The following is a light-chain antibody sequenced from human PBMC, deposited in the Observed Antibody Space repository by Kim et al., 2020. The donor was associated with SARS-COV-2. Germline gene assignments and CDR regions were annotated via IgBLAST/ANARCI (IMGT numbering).Light chain of an antibody. CDR3: QSYDSSNPV. V-gene: IGLV6-57*02. J-gene: IGLJ3*02. CDR2: EDN. Sequence: NFMLTQPHSVSESPRKTVTISCTGSSGSIASNYVQWYQQRPGSAPTTVIYEDNQRPSGVPDRFSGSIDSSSNSASLTISGLKTEDEADYYCQSYDSSNPVFGGGTQLTVL. CDR1: SGSIASNY.